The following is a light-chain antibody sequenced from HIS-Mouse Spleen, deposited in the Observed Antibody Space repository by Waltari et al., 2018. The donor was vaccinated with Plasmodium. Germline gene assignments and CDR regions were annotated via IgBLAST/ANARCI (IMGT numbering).Light chain of an antibody. CDR1: SAINVGSYN. Sequence: QPVLTQPPSSSASPGESARLTCPLPSAINVGSYNIYWYQQNQGSPPRYLLYYYSDSDKGQGSGVPSRFSGSKDASAKTGILLISGLQSEDEADYYCMIWPSNASGVFGGGTKLTVL. CDR2: YYSDSDK. V-gene: IGLV5-37*01. CDR3: MIWPSNASGV. J-gene: IGLJ3*02.